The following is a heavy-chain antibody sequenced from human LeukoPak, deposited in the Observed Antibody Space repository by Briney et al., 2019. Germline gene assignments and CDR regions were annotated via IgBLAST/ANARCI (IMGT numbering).Heavy chain of an antibody. J-gene: IGHJ4*02. CDR3: ARLIVGATDFDY. CDR2: INHSGST. CDR1: GXSFSGYY. D-gene: IGHD1-26*01. Sequence: SETLSLTCAVYGXSFSGYYWSWIRQPPGKGLESIGEINHSGSTSYNPSLKSRVTISVDTSKNQFSLKLSSVTAADTAVYYCARLIVGATDFDYWGQGTLVTVSS. V-gene: IGHV4-34*01.